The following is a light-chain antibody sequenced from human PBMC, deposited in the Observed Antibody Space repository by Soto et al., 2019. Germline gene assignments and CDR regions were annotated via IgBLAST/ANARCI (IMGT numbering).Light chain of an antibody. CDR1: QSISSW. V-gene: IGKV1-5*01. CDR3: QQYNSPYT. Sequence: DIQMTQSPSTLSASVGDRVTITCRASQSISSWLAWYQQKPGKAPKLLIYDASSLESGVPSRFSGSGSGTEFTLTISSLQSDDVATYYCQQYNSPYTFGQGTKLEIK. CDR2: DAS. J-gene: IGKJ2*01.